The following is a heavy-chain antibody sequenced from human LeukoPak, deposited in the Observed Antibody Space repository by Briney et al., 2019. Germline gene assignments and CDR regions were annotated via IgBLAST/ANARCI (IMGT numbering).Heavy chain of an antibody. D-gene: IGHD2-21*01. V-gene: IGHV3-23*01. Sequence: PGGSLRLPCGASGITLSSYSMSWVRQPRGEGLEWVAGISDRGGRTNYADSVKGRFTISSDNPKNTLYRQMTSLRAEATAVYFCANRGVVIRLILVGFHKEAYYFDSWGQGALVTVSS. CDR3: ANRGVVIRLILVGFHKEAYYFDS. CDR2: ISDRGGRT. CDR1: GITLSSYS. J-gene: IGHJ4*02.